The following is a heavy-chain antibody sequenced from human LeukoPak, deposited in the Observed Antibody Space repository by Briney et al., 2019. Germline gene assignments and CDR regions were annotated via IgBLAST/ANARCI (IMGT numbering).Heavy chain of an antibody. CDR2: INPNSGGT. V-gene: IGHV1-2*02. Sequence: GASVKVSCKASGYTFTGYYMHWVRRAPGQGLEWMGWINPNSGGTNYAQKFQGRVTMTRDTSISTAYMELSRLRSDDTAVYYCARVEVIVRGVIVVLENWFDPWGQGTLVTVSS. CDR3: ARVEVIVRGVIVVLENWFDP. CDR1: GYTFTGYY. D-gene: IGHD3-10*01. J-gene: IGHJ5*02.